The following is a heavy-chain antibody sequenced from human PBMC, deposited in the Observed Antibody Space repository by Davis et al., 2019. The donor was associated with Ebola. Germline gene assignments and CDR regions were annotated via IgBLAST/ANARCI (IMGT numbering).Heavy chain of an antibody. V-gene: IGHV3-73*01. CDR2: IRSKANSYAT. CDR3: TTTTVTIDY. CDR1: GFTFSGSA. J-gene: IGHJ4*02. Sequence: GGSLRLSCAASGFTFSGSAMHWVRQASGKGLEWVGRIRSKANSYATAYAASVKGRFTISRDDSKNTAYLQMNSLKTGDTAVYYCTTTTVTIDYWGQGTLVTVSS. D-gene: IGHD4-17*01.